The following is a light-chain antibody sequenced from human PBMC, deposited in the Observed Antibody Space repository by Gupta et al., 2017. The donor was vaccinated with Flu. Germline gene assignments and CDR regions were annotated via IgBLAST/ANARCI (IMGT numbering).Light chain of an antibody. Sequence: DIQITPFPSTLFSSVGDRVTITCRASQNINSWLAWYQQKSGEAPKLLIYKASTLETGVPSRFSGSGSGTEFTLTISSLQPDDFATYYCQQYNNYNSFGQGTKLEIK. V-gene: IGKV1-5*03. CDR1: QNINSW. CDR2: KAS. CDR3: QQYNNYNS. J-gene: IGKJ2*03.